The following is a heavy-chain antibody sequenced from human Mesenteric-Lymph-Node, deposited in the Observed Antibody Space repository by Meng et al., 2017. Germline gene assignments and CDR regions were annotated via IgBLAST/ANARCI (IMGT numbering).Heavy chain of an antibody. CDR1: GGSFIAFS. D-gene: IGHD6-13*01. J-gene: IGHJ4*02. CDR3: ARGPNRGSNWPFGY. Sequence: VQLKQGGTGLLKPSEPLSLTCSVYGGSFIAFSWTWIRQTPKKGLEWIGEVDPTAGTTYNPSLKSRVSISLDMSKNQFYLRLNSTTAADTAVYYCARGPNRGSNWPFGYWGQGTLVTVSS. V-gene: IGHV4-34*01. CDR2: VDPTAGT.